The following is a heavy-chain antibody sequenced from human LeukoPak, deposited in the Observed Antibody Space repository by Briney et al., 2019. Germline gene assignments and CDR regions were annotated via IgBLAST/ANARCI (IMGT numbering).Heavy chain of an antibody. D-gene: IGHD5-12*01. CDR1: GGSFSGYY. V-gene: IGHV4-59*01. CDR3: ARAGEMATMVNDY. J-gene: IGHJ4*02. Sequence: SETLSLTCAVYGGSFSGYYWSWIRQPPGKGLEWIGYIYYSGSTNYNPSLKSRVTISVDTSKNQFSLKLSSVTAADTAVYYCARAGEMATMVNDYWGQGTLVTVSS. CDR2: IYYSGST.